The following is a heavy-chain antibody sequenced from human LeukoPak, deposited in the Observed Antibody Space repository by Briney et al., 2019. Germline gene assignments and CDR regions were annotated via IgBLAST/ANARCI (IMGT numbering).Heavy chain of an antibody. J-gene: IGHJ3*02. V-gene: IGHV4-4*07. Sequence: PSETLSLTCTVSGGSISTYYWSWIRQPAGKGLEWIGRIYTSGSTNYNPSLKSRVTMSVDTSKNQFSLKLSSVTAADTAVYYCARAATFRAPGLAFDIWGQGTMVTVSS. CDR2: IYTSGST. CDR3: ARAATFRAPGLAFDI. D-gene: IGHD3-10*01. CDR1: GGSISTYY.